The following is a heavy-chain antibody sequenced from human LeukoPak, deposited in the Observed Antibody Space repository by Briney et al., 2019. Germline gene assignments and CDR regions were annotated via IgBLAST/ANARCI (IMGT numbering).Heavy chain of an antibody. Sequence: GGSLRLSCAASGFTFSTYWMSWVRQAPGKGLEWVANIKQDGSEKYYVDSVKGRFTISRDNAKNSLYLQMNSLRAEDTAVYYCARANVDTGMSVRSGYFDYWGQGTLVTVSS. J-gene: IGHJ4*02. CDR3: ARANVDTGMSVRSGYFDY. D-gene: IGHD5-18*01. V-gene: IGHV3-7*01. CDR1: GFTFSTYW. CDR2: IKQDGSEK.